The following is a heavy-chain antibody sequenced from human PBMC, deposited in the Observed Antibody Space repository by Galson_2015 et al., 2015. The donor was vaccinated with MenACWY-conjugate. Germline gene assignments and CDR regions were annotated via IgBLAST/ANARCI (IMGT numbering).Heavy chain of an antibody. D-gene: IGHD4-17*01. CDR3: ARYGAATPTVSTGGLDL. V-gene: IGHV4-59*11. J-gene: IGHJ2*01. CDR2: IHYTGST. Sequence: ETLSLTCTVSGGSISGHYWGWIRQPPGEGLEWIAYIHYTGSTSYSPSLKSRVTVSVDTSKNQISLNLISVTAADTAVYSCARYGAATPTVSTGGLDLWGRGTLVTVSS. CDR1: GGSISGHY.